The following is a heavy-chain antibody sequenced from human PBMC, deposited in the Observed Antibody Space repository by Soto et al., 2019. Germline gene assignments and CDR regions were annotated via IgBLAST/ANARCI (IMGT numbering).Heavy chain of an antibody. J-gene: IGHJ2*01. CDR1: GYTFTSYG. Sequence: QVQLVQSGAEVKKPGASVKVSCKASGYTFTSYGISWVRQTPGQGLEWMGWISAYNGNTNYAQKLQGRVTMTTDTSTRPAYMELRSLRSNDTAVYYCARGEERYSSSSVVWYFDLWGRGTLVTVSS. D-gene: IGHD6-13*01. V-gene: IGHV1-18*01. CDR2: ISAYNGNT. CDR3: ARGEERYSSSSVVWYFDL.